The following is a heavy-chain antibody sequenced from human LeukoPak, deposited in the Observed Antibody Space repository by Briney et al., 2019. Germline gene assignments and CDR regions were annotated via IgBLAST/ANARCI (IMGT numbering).Heavy chain of an antibody. CDR2: IIPIFGTA. V-gene: IGHV1-69*13. CDR3: AREGGTMVRGVINAFDI. D-gene: IGHD3-10*01. CDR1: GGTFSNYA. Sequence: SVKVSCKASGGTFSNYAISWVRQAPGQGLEWMGGIIPIFGTANYAQKFQGRVTITADESTSTAYMELSSLRSEDTAVYYCAREGGTMVRGVINAFDIWGQGTMVTVSS. J-gene: IGHJ3*02.